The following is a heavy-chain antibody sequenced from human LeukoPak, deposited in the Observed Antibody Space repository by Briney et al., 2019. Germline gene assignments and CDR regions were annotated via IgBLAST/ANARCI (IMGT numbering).Heavy chain of an antibody. CDR3: ARDGNTMERGIFDY. J-gene: IGHJ4*02. D-gene: IGHD3-10*01. CDR1: GGSISSGGYY. Sequence: SQTLSLTCTVSGGSISSGGYYWSWIRQPPGKGLEWIGYIYHSGSTYYNPSLKSRVTISVDRSKNQFSLKLSSVTAADTAVYYCARDGNTMERGIFDYWGQGTLVTVSS. V-gene: IGHV4-30-2*01. CDR2: IYHSGST.